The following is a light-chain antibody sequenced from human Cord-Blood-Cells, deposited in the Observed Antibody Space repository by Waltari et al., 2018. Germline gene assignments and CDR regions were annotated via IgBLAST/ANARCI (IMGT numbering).Light chain of an antibody. CDR1: SSDVGGYNY. CDR3: SSYTSSSTLYV. J-gene: IGLJ1*01. V-gene: IGLV2-14*01. CDR2: DVS. Sequence: QSALTQPASVSGSPGQSITISCTGTSSDVGGYNYVPWYQQIPGKSPKLMIYDVSDRTSGVSNRVSGSKSGNTASLTISGLQAEDDADYYCSSYTSSSTLYVFGTGTKVTVL.